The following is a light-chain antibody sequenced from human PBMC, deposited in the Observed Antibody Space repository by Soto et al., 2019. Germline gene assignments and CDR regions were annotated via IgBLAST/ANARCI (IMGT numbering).Light chain of an antibody. CDR2: GAS. CDR3: QQYSSSPLT. J-gene: IGKJ4*01. Sequence: EIVLTQSPGTLSFSPGERVTLSCRASQSVSSNYLAWYQQKPGQAPSLLTYGASSRATGIPDRFSGSGSGTDFTLTISRLEPEDFAVYYCQQYSSSPLTFGGGTRWIS. CDR1: QSVSSNY. V-gene: IGKV3-20*01.